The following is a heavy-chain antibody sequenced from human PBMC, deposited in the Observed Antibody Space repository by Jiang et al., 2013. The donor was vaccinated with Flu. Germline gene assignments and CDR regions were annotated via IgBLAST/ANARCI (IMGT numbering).Heavy chain of an antibody. Sequence: QSGAEVKKPGASVKVSCKTSGYTFTSYDINWVRQATGQGLEWMGWMNPNSGNTGFAQKFQGRVTMTRDTSITTAYMELSSLTSEDTAVYYCTRGHFPLEYCSSTTCYRFDYWGQGSLVTVSS. J-gene: IGHJ4*02. V-gene: IGHV1-8*01. D-gene: IGHD2-2*01. CDR2: MNPNSGNT. CDR3: TRGHFPLEYCSSTTCYRFDY. CDR1: GYTFTSYD.